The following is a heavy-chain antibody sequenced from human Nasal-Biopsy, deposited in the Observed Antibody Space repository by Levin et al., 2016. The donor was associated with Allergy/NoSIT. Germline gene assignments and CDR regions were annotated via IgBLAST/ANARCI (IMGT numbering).Heavy chain of an antibody. CDR2: FSDTT. CDR3: AKRPGDHRMYFDS. J-gene: IGHJ4*02. Sequence: GESLKISCVASGFTFTSYAMSWVRQTPGKGLEWVSSFSDTTYYADSVKGRFTISRDNSRSTLYLQMNSLSAEDTAVYYCAKRPGDHRMYFDSWGQGILVTVSS. V-gene: IGHV3-23*01. CDR1: GFTFTSYA. D-gene: IGHD7-27*01.